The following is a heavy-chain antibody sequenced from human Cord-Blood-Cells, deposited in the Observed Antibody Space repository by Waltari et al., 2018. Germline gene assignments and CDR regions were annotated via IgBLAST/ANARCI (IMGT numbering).Heavy chain of an antibody. Sequence: QVQLVESGGGVVQPGRSLRLSCAASGFTFSSYAMHWVRQAPGTGLEWVAVISYDGSNKYYADSVKGRFTISRDNSKNTLYLQMNSLRAEDTAVYYCARVPGYYDYVWGSLPDYWGQGTLVTVSS. D-gene: IGHD3-16*01. J-gene: IGHJ4*02. CDR1: GFTFSSYA. V-gene: IGHV3-30*04. CDR3: ARVPGYYDYVWGSLPDY. CDR2: ISYDGSNK.